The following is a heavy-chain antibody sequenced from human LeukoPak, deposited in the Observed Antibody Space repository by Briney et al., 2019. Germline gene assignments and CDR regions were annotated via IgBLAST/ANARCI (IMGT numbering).Heavy chain of an antibody. J-gene: IGHJ3*02. CDR2: IYYSGST. CDR1: GGSISSGDYY. V-gene: IGHV4-30-4*01. CDR3: ARVDSVPWFGESQNAFDI. Sequence: KPSETLSLTCTVSGGSISSGDYYWSWIRQPPGKGLEWIGYIYYSGSTYYNPSLKSRVTISVDTSKNQFSLKLSSVTAADTAVYYCARVDSVPWFGESQNAFDIWGQGTMVTVSS. D-gene: IGHD3-10*01.